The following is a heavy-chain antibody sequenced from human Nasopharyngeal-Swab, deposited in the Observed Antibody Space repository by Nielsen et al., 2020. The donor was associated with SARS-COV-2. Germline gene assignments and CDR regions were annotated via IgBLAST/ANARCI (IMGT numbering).Heavy chain of an antibody. Sequence: WIRQPPGKGLEWVSVISGSGGSTYYADSVKGRFTISRVNSKNTLYLQMNSLRAEDTAVYYCARYDDYYDSSGYAYWGQGTLVTVSS. CDR3: ARYDDYYDSSGYAY. V-gene: IGHV3-23*01. D-gene: IGHD3-22*01. CDR2: ISGSGGST. J-gene: IGHJ4*02.